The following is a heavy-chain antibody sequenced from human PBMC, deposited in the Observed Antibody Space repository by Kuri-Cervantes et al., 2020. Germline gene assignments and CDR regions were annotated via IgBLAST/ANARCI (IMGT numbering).Heavy chain of an antibody. V-gene: IGHV1-18*01. Sequence: ASVKVSCKASGYTFTSYGISWVRQAPGQGLEWMGWISAYNGNTNYEQKLQGRVTMTTDTSTSTAYMELRSLRSDDTAVYYCARDRSPGGTGTGGAWGQGTLVTVSS. D-gene: IGHD1-1*01. CDR3: ARDRSPGGTGTGGA. CDR2: ISAYNGNT. J-gene: IGHJ5*02. CDR1: GYTFTSYG.